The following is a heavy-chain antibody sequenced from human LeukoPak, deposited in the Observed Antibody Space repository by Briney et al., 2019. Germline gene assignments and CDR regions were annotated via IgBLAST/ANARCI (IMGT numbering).Heavy chain of an antibody. CDR2: MYYSGST. CDR1: GGSITGSSYY. D-gene: IGHD3-22*01. V-gene: IGHV4-39*01. J-gene: IGHJ4*02. Sequence: PSETLSLTCSVSGGSITGSSYYWGWIRQPPGKGLEWIGSMYYSGSTYYNPSLKSRVTISVDTSKNQFSLKLSSVTAADTAVYYCARHYYDSTGYYYIDYWGQGTLVTVSS. CDR3: ARHYYDSTGYYYIDY.